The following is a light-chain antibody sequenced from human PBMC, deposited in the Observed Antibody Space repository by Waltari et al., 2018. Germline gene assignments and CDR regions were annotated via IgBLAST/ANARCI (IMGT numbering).Light chain of an antibody. CDR1: QSIDNN. CDR3: QQYNRWPPLT. J-gene: IGKJ4*01. CDR2: AAS. Sequence: EIVMTQSPAPLSVSPGERITLSCKASQSIDNNLAWYQQKPGQAPRLLIYAASTRATDVPARFRGSGSGTEFTLTISSLQSEDCGVFYCQQYNRWPPLTFGGGTKVEIK. V-gene: IGKV3-15*01.